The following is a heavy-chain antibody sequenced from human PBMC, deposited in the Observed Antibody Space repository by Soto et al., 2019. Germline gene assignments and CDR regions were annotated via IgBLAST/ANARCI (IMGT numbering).Heavy chain of an antibody. CDR3: ARDNGYDAATLDY. J-gene: IGHJ4*02. D-gene: IGHD5-12*01. Sequence: EVQLVESGGGLVKPGGSLRLSCAASGFTFSTCSMNWVRQAPGKGLEWVSSISSSSSNIYYADSVKGRFTISRDNAENSLYLQMNSLRADDTAVYYCARDNGYDAATLDYWGQGTLVTVSS. CDR2: ISSSSSNI. V-gene: IGHV3-21*02. CDR1: GFTFSTCS.